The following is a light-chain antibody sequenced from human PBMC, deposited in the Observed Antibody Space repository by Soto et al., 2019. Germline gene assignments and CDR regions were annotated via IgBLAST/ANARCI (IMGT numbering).Light chain of an antibody. Sequence: DIQMTQSPSSVSASVGDSVTITCRASESISTWLAWYRQKPGKAPELLIYTASNLQSGVPSRFSGRGSGTDFTLTISSLQPEDFATYYCHQAISFPITFCQGTRLEIK. CDR2: TAS. J-gene: IGKJ5*01. CDR3: HQAISFPIT. CDR1: ESISTW. V-gene: IGKV1-12*01.